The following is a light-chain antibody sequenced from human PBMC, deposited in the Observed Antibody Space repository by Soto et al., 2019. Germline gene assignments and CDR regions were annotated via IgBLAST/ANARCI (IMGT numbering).Light chain of an antibody. CDR3: SSYTSSSTSLYV. CDR2: DVS. J-gene: IGLJ1*01. CDR1: SSDVGGYNY. Sequence: QSALTQPASVSGSPGQSITISCTGTSSDVGGYNYVSWYQQHPGIAPKLMIYDVSNRPSGVSNRFSGSKSGNTASLTISGLQAEDEADSYCSSYTSSSTSLYVFGTGTKLTVL. V-gene: IGLV2-14*01.